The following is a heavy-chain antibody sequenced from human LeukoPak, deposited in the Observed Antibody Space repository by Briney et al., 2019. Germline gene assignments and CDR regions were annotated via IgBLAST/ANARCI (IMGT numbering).Heavy chain of an antibody. CDR3: AKQDAIAYNYYYGLDV. Sequence: SLRLSCVASGFAFDNYAMHWVRQTPGKGLEWVSGIIWNGGNIGYADSVKGRFTISRDNAKSTLYLQMNSLSTEDTAFYYCAKQDAIAYNYYYGLDVWGQGTTVTVS. CDR1: GFAFDNYA. CDR2: IIWNGGNI. J-gene: IGHJ6*02. D-gene: IGHD3-16*01. V-gene: IGHV3-9*01.